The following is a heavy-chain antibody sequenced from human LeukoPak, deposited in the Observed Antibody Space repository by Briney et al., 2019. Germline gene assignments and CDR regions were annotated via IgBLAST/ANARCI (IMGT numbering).Heavy chain of an antibody. CDR2: IYYSGST. CDR1: GGSISSSDYY. CDR3: ARSYDYVWGSYRLGYFDY. Sequence: SETLSLTCTVSGGSISSSDYYWGWIRQPPGKGLEWIGIIYYSGSTYYNPSLKSRVTISVDTSKNQFSLNLSSVTATDTAVYYCARSYDYVWGSYRLGYFDYWGQGTLVTVSS. J-gene: IGHJ4*02. D-gene: IGHD3-16*02. V-gene: IGHV4-39*01.